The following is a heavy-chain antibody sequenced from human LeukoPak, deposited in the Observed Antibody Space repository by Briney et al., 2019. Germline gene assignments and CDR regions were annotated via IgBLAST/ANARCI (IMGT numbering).Heavy chain of an antibody. V-gene: IGHV3-23*01. Sequence: GGSLRLSCAASGFTFSDYYMSWIRQAPGKGLEWVSAISGSGATTSYADSVQGRFTVSRDNSKNTLYLQMNNLGPEDTARYYCARDSATMIVVIWEDWGQGTLVTVSS. CDR1: GFTFSDYY. CDR3: ARDSATMIVVIWED. J-gene: IGHJ4*02. CDR2: ISGSGATT. D-gene: IGHD3-22*01.